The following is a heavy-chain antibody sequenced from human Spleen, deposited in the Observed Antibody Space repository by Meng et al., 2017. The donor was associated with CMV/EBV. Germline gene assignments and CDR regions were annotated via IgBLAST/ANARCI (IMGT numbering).Heavy chain of an antibody. CDR1: GFTFSSYS. J-gene: IGHJ3*02. D-gene: IGHD3-22*01. CDR2: ISDSSSYI. CDR3: ARRCYYDSSGCSDAFDI. V-gene: IGHV3-21*01. Sequence: GESLKISCAASGFTFSSYSMSWVRQAPGRGLEWVSSISDSSSYIYYADSVKGRFTLSRDNAKNSLYLQMNSLRAEDTAVYYCARRCYYDSSGCSDAFDIWGQGTMVTVSS.